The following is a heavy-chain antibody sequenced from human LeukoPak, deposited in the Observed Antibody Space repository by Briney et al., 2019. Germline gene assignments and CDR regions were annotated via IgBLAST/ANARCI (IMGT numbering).Heavy chain of an antibody. Sequence: GGSLRLSCAASGFTFSDSFMSWIRQAPGKGLQWLAYINGSGTNLYYADAVRGRFTISRDNAKNSLYLQMNSLRADDTAAYYCARRDYDSYFDYWGQGTLVTVSS. D-gene: IGHD4-17*01. V-gene: IGHV3-11*04. CDR2: INGSGTNL. J-gene: IGHJ4*02. CDR1: GFTFSDSF. CDR3: ARRDYDSYFDY.